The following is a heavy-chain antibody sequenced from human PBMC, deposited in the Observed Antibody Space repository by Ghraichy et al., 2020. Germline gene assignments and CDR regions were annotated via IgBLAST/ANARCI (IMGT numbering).Heavy chain of an antibody. CDR2: IKQDGSEK. CDR3: ARDGSGYYDSGSYYAYHYLYGMDV. D-gene: IGHD3-10*01. CDR1: GFTFSRYW. Sequence: GGSLRLSCAASGFTFSRYWMSWVRQAPGKGLEWVANIKQDGSEKNYVDSVKGRFTISRDNAKSSLYLQMNSLRGEDTAVYHCARDGSGYYDSGSYYAYHYLYGMDVWGQGTTVTVSS. V-gene: IGHV3-7*01. J-gene: IGHJ6*02.